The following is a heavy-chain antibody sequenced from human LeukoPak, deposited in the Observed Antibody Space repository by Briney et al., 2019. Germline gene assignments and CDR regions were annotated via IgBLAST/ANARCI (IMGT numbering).Heavy chain of an antibody. D-gene: IGHD6-19*01. Sequence: PSETLSLTCAVYGGSFSGYYWSWIRQPPGKGLEWIGEINHSGSANYNPSVKSRVTISVDTSKNQFSLKLSSVTAADTAVYYCARALALFSSGWSELDAFDNWGQGTLVTVCS. CDR3: ARALALFSSGWSELDAFDN. J-gene: IGHJ3*02. V-gene: IGHV4-34*01. CDR2: INHSGSA. CDR1: GGSFSGYY.